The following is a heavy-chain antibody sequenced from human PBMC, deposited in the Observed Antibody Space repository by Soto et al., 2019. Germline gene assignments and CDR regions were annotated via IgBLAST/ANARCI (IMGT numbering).Heavy chain of an antibody. Sequence: SETLSLTCTVSGGSISSSGYYWGWIRQPPGKGLEWIGSIYYSGSTYYNPSLKSRVTISVDTSKNQFSLKLSSVTAADTAVYYCARKGYSYGILDYWGQGTLVTVSS. CDR3: ARKGYSYGILDY. CDR2: IYYSGST. CDR1: GGSISSSGYY. V-gene: IGHV4-39*01. D-gene: IGHD5-18*01. J-gene: IGHJ4*02.